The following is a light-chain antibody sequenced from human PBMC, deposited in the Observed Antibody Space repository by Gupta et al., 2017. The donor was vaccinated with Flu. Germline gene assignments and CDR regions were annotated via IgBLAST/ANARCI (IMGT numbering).Light chain of an antibody. CDR2: TAS. V-gene: IGKV1-39*01. Sequence: SSLSAAVGDRVTITCRASQSISNKLNWYQQKPGKAPRLLIYTASSLQSGVPSRFSGSGSGTDFALTISSLQPEDFATYYCQQSYSTPPDTFGQGTKVEI. J-gene: IGKJ1*01. CDR3: QQSYSTPPDT. CDR1: QSISNK.